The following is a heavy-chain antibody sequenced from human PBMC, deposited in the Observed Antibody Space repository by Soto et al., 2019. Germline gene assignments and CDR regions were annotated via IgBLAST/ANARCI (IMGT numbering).Heavy chain of an antibody. V-gene: IGHV3-21*01. Sequence: GGSLRLSCAASGFTFSSYSMNWVRQAPGKGLEWVSSISSSSSYIYYADSVKGRFTISRDNAKNSLYLQMNSLRAEDTAVYYCARAGEEGVVPDAPTYFDYWGQGILVTVS. CDR2: ISSSSSYI. J-gene: IGHJ4*02. CDR3: ARAGEEGVVPDAPTYFDY. CDR1: GFTFSSYS. D-gene: IGHD2-2*01.